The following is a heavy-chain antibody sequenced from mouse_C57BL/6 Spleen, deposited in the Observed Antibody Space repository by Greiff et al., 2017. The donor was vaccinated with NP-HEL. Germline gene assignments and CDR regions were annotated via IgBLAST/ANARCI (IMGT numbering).Heavy chain of an antibody. CDR2: INPSTGGT. V-gene: IGHV1-42*01. CDR3: AREGVFDY. Sequence: EVQLQQSGPELVKPGASVKISCKASGYSFTGYYMNWVKQSPEKSLEWIGEINPSTGGTTYNQKFKAKATLTVDKYSSTAYMQLKSLTSEDSAVYYCAREGVFDYWGQGTTLTVSS. CDR1: GYSFTGYY. J-gene: IGHJ2*01.